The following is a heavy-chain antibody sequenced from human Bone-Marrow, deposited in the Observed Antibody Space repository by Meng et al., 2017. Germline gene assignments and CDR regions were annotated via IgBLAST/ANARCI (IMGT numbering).Heavy chain of an antibody. CDR2: IWYDGSNK. Sequence: GESLKISCAASGFTFSSYGMHWVRQAPGKGLEWVAVIWYDGSNKYYADSVKGRFTISRDNSKNTLYLQMNSLRAEDTAVYYCARQKDYYDSSDARNFDYWGQGTLVTVSS. CDR3: ARQKDYYDSSDARNFDY. CDR1: GFTFSSYG. V-gene: IGHV3-33*01. J-gene: IGHJ4*02. D-gene: IGHD3-22*01.